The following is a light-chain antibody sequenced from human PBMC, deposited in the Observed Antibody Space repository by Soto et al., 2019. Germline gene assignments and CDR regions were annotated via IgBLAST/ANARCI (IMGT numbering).Light chain of an antibody. V-gene: IGLV2-14*01. CDR2: AVS. CDR1: SSDGGLYDY. J-gene: IGLJ1*01. Sequence: QSALTQPSSGSGSPGQSITISCTGTSSDGGLYDYVSWYQQHPGKAPQLMIYAVSNRPSGVSNRFSASKSGNTASLFISGLQAEDEADYYCSSYTSDSSYVFGSGTKVTVL. CDR3: SSYTSDSSYV.